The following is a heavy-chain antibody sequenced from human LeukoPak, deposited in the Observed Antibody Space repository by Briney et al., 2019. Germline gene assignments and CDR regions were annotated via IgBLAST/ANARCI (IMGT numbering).Heavy chain of an antibody. J-gene: IGHJ4*02. CDR2: INYNGNS. CDR3: ARLDCNADTCYNY. D-gene: IGHD2-15*01. CDR1: GDSISTDY. V-gene: IGHV4-59*08. Sequence: SETLSLTCVVSGDSISTDYWSWIRQPPGEGPEWIGNINYNGNSNYKPSLKSRVTLSIDTSKNQVSLNLRSVTAADTAMYYCARLDCNADTCYNYWGQGTLVTVSS.